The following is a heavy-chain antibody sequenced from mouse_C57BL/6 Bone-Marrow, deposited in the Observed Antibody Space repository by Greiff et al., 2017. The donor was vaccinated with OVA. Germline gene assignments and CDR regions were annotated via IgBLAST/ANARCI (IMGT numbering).Heavy chain of an antibody. V-gene: IGHV1-81*01. J-gene: IGHJ3*01. CDR1: GYTFTSYG. Sequence: VQLVESGAELVRPGASVKLSCKASGYTFTSYGITWVKQRPGQGLEWIGEIYPRGGNTYYNEKIKGMATLTADKSSSTAYMDLRSLTSEDTAVYFCARRGDGYLFAYWGQGTLVTVSA. CDR3: ARRGDGYLFAY. CDR2: IYPRGGNT. D-gene: IGHD2-3*01.